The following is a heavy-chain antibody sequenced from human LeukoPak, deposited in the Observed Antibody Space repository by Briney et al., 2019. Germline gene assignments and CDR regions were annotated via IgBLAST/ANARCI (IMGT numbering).Heavy chain of an antibody. D-gene: IGHD3-10*01. Sequence: SETLSLTFTVSGGSISNFYWSWIRQPPGKGLEWIGYIYYSGSTNYNPSLKSRVTISVDTSKNQFSLKLSSVTAADTAVYYCARDRDLGGSGIGAWGQGTLVTVSS. V-gene: IGHV4-59*01. CDR3: ARDRDLGGSGIGA. CDR1: GGSISNFY. CDR2: IYYSGST. J-gene: IGHJ4*02.